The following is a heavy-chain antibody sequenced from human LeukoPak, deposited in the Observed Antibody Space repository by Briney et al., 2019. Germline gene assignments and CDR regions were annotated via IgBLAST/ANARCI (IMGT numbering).Heavy chain of an antibody. CDR1: GGSFSGYY. V-gene: IGHV4-34*01. D-gene: IGHD1-26*01. Sequence: SETLSLTCAVYGGSFSGYYWSWIRQPPGKGLEWIGEISHSGSTNYNPSLKSRVTISVDTSKNQFSLKLSSVTAADTAVYYCARQGVVGAKNHFDYWGQGTLVTVSS. CDR3: ARQGVVGAKNHFDY. CDR2: ISHSGST. J-gene: IGHJ4*02.